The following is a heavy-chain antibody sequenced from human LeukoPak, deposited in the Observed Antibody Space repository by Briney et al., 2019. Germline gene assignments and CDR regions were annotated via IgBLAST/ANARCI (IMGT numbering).Heavy chain of an antibody. CDR1: GFTFSSYS. Sequence: GGSLRLSCAASGFTFSSYSMNWVRQAPGKGLEWVSSISSSSSYIYYEDSVKGRFTISRDNAKNSLYLQMNSLRAEDTAMYYCARDLVPYWGQGTLVTVSS. V-gene: IGHV3-21*01. D-gene: IGHD2-2*01. J-gene: IGHJ4*02. CDR3: ARDLVPY. CDR2: ISSSSSYI.